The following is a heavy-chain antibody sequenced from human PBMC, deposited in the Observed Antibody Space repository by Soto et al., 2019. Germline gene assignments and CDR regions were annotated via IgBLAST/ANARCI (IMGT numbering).Heavy chain of an antibody. CDR1: GDSLSSGGHY. CDR3: ARVDHRGYFAILTDY. V-gene: IGHV4-31*03. Sequence: PSETLSLTCTVSGDSLSSGGHYWSWIRQHPGKGLEWIGHIYDSVNTHYSPSLRSRVTISADMSKNQFSLNPRSVTAADTAVYYCARVDHRGYFAILTDYWGQGTLVTVSP. D-gene: IGHD3-9*01. CDR2: IYDSVNT. J-gene: IGHJ4*02.